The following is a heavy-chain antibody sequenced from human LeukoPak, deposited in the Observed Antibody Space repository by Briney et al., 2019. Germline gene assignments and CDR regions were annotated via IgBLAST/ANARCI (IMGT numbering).Heavy chain of an antibody. D-gene: IGHD7-27*01. V-gene: IGHV3-15*01. J-gene: IGHJ3*02. CDR1: GFTFSNVW. Sequence: PGGSLRLSCAASGFTFSNVWMNWVRQAPGKGLEWVGRIKSKTDGGTTDYAAPVKGRFTISRDDSKTTLYLQMNSLKTEDTAVYYCATIGLWGFYAVDIWGQGAVVTVTS. CDR3: ATIGLWGFYAVDI. CDR2: IKSKTDGGTT.